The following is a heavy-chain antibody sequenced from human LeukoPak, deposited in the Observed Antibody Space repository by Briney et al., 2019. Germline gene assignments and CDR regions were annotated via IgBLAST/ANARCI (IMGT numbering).Heavy chain of an antibody. Sequence: GGSLRLSCAASGFTFSSYGMHWVPQAPGRGGECVAVISYDGSNKYYADSVKGRFTISRDNSKNTLYLQMNSLRAEDTAVYYCAKDINSPYYYDSSGYYLDYWGQGTLVTVSS. J-gene: IGHJ4*02. D-gene: IGHD3-22*01. CDR3: AKDINSPYYYDSSGYYLDY. CDR1: GFTFSSYG. V-gene: IGHV3-30*18. CDR2: ISYDGSNK.